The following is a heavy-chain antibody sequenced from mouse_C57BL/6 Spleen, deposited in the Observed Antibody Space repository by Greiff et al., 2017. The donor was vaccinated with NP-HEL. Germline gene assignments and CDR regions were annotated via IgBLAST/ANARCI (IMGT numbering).Heavy chain of an antibody. V-gene: IGHV1-69*01. J-gene: IGHJ4*01. D-gene: IGHD1-1*01. CDR3: ARSHYYGSSYGGYYAMDY. CDR2: IDPSDSYT. Sequence: VKLQQPGAELVMPGASVKLSCKASGYTFTSYWMHWVKQRPGQGLEWIGEIDPSDSYTNYNQKFKGKSTLTVDKSSSTAYMQLSSLTSEDSAVYYCARSHYYGSSYGGYYAMDYWGQGTSVTVSS. CDR1: GYTFTSYW.